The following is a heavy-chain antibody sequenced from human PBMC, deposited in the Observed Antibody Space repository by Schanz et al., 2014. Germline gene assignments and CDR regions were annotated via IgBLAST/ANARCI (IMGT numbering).Heavy chain of an antibody. CDR3: AKSDAFDI. Sequence: EVQLVQSGGGLVQPGGSLRLSCGSSGFTFSSHWMHWVRQDPGKGLVWVARINGDGSRTAYADSVKGRFTISRDNAKNTLYLQMNSLRAEDTAVYYCAKSDAFDIWGQGTLVTVSS. J-gene: IGHJ3*02. V-gene: IGHV3-74*01. CDR1: GFTFSSHW. CDR2: INGDGSRT.